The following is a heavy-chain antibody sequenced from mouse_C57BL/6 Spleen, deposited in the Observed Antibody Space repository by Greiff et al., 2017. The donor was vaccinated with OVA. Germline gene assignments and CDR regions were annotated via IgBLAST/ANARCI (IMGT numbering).Heavy chain of an antibody. Sequence: EVQLQESGGGLVKPGGSLKLSCAASGFTFSSYAMSWVRQTPEKRLEWVATISDGGSYTYYPDNVQGRFTISRDNAKNNLYLQMSHLKSEDTAMYYCARDPADYWGQGTSVTVSS. CDR3: ARDPADY. CDR2: ISDGGSYT. CDR1: GFTFSSYA. J-gene: IGHJ4*01. V-gene: IGHV5-4*01.